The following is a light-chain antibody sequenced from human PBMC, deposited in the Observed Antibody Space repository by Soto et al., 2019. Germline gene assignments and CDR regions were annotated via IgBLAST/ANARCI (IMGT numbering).Light chain of an antibody. CDR3: QQYYDFPPT. V-gene: IGKV4-1*01. J-gene: IGKJ4*01. CDR1: QSILHSTNNKNS. Sequence: DIPMTHFPATLAVSPGERATISCKSSQSILHSTNNKNSLAWYQHKRGQPPLLLISWASTRQSGVPDRFSGGGSGTDFTLTISSLQPEDVALYYCQQYYDFPPTFGGGTKVDIK. CDR2: WAS.